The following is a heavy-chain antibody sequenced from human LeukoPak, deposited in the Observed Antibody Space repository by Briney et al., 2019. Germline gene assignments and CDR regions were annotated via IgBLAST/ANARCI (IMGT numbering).Heavy chain of an antibody. J-gene: IGHJ4*02. V-gene: IGHV3-23*01. CDR3: AKEGGSYWDFDY. CDR2: ISGSGGST. D-gene: IGHD1-26*01. Sequence: GGSLRLSCAASGITFSSYAMSWVRQAPGKGLEWVSAISGSGGSTYYADSVKGRFTISRDNSKNTLYLQMNGLRAEDTAVYYCAKEGGSYWDFDYWGQGTLVTVSS. CDR1: GITFSSYA.